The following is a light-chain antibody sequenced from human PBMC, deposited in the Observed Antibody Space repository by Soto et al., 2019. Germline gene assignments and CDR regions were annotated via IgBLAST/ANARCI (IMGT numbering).Light chain of an antibody. CDR1: QSVLYSSNNKNY. J-gene: IGKJ5*01. CDR3: QQYYTTPIT. Sequence: DIVMTQFPDSLAVSLGERATINCKSSQSVLYSSNNKNYLAWYQQKPGQPPKLLIYWASTRESGVPDRFSGSGSGTDFTLTISRLQAEDVAVYFCQQYYTTPITFGQGTRLEIK. V-gene: IGKV4-1*01. CDR2: WAS.